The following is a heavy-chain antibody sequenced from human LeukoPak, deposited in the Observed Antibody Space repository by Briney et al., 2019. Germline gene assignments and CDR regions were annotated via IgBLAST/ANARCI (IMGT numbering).Heavy chain of an antibody. D-gene: IGHD6-13*01. J-gene: IGHJ4*02. CDR3: ARVAAAAGTGADY. CDR1: GGSISSYY. Sequence: SETLSPTCTVSGGSISSYYWSWIRQPPGKGLEWIGYIYYSGSTNYNPSLKSRVTISVDTSKNQFSLKLSSVTAADTAVYYCARVAAAAGTGADYWGQGTLVTVSS. CDR2: IYYSGST. V-gene: IGHV4-59*01.